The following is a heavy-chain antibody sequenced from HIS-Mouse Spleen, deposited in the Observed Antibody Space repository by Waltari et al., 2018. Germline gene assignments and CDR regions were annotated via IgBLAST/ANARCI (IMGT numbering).Heavy chain of an antibody. CDR3: AREIPYSSSWYDWYFDL. CDR1: GGSISSSRYY. CDR2: IYYSGST. D-gene: IGHD6-13*01. Sequence: QLQLQESGPGLVKPLETLSLTCPVAGGSISSSRYYRGRIRQPPGKGLEWIGSIYYSGSTYYNPSLKSRVTISVDTSKNQFSLKLSSVTAADTAVYYCAREIPYSSSWYDWYFDLWGRGTLVTVSS. V-gene: IGHV4-39*07. J-gene: IGHJ2*01.